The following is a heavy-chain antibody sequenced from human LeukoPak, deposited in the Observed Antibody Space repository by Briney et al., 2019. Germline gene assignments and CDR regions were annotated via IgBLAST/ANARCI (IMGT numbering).Heavy chain of an antibody. V-gene: IGHV1-69*05. CDR1: GGTFSSYA. D-gene: IGHD2-15*01. Sequence: SVKVSCKASGGTFSSYAISWVRQAPGQGHEWMGRIIPIFGTANYAQKFQGRVTITTDESTSTAYMELSSLRSEDTAVYYCARDLFTLNWFDPWGQGTLVTVSS. CDR2: IIPIFGTA. CDR3: ARDLFTLNWFDP. J-gene: IGHJ5*02.